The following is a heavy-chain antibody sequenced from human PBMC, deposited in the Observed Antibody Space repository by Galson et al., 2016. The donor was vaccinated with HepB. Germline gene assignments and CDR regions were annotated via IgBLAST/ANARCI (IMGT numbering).Heavy chain of an antibody. CDR3: AKASGYPNY. V-gene: IGHV3-23*01. J-gene: IGHJ4*02. Sequence: SLRLSCAVSGLTVSTYGMSWVRQAPGKGLEWVSGIKNTGESTYYADSVKGRFTISRDNSKNTLYLQMNSLGAEDTAVYYCAKASGYPNYWGQGTLVTASS. CDR1: GLTVSTYG. D-gene: IGHD6-25*01. CDR2: IKNTGEST.